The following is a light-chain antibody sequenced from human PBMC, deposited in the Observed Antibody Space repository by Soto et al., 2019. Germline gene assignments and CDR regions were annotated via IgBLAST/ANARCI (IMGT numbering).Light chain of an antibody. V-gene: IGLV2-14*03. Sequence: QSALTQPASVSGSPGQSITISCTGTSSDVGNYDYVSWYQQYPGKAPKLMIYAVSRRPSGVSNRFSGSKSGNTASLTISGLQAEAEADYYCTSYTPSSTYVFGTGTKVTVL. J-gene: IGLJ1*01. CDR2: AVS. CDR3: TSYTPSSTYV. CDR1: SSDVGNYDY.